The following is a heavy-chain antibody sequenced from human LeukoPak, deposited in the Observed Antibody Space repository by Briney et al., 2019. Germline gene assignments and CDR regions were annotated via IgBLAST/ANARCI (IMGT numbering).Heavy chain of an antibody. CDR2: ISYDGSNK. CDR1: GFTFSSYG. CDR3: AKEGYQLLGSPYTGMDV. J-gene: IGHJ6*02. Sequence: HAGGSLRLSCAASGFTFSSYGMHWVRQAPGKGLEWVAVISYDGSNKYYADSVKGRFTISRDNSKNTLYLQMNSLRAEDTAVYYCAKEGYQLLGSPYTGMDVWGQGTTVTVSS. V-gene: IGHV3-30*18. D-gene: IGHD2-2*01.